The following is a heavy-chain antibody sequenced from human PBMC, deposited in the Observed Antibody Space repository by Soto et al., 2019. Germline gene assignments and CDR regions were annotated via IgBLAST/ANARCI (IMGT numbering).Heavy chain of an antibody. CDR1: GFTVSSNY. D-gene: IGHD3-9*01. Sequence: GGSLRLSCAVSGFTVSSNYMNWVRQDPGKGLEWVSVIFPGGSTYYADSVKGRFTISRDISKNTVYLQMNNLRAEDTAVYYCAKSGSDISAYFDYWCQGTLLTVSS. J-gene: IGHJ4*02. CDR2: IFPGGST. V-gene: IGHV3-66*01. CDR3: AKSGSDISAYFDY.